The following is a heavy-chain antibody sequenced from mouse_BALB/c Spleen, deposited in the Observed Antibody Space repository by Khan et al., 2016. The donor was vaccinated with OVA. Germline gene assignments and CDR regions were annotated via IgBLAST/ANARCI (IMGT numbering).Heavy chain of an antibody. CDR2: INTGGDYT. D-gene: IGHD4-1*01. CDR1: GFTFCSYS. J-gene: IGHJ3*01. V-gene: IGHV5-6*01. Sequence: EVELVESGGDLVKPGGSLKLSCAASGFTFCSYSMSWVRQTPDKRLEWVATINTGGDYTYYPDNVKGRFIISRDDAKNTLYLQMSSLKSEDTAMYYCASHLTGSFAYWGQGTLVTVSA. CDR3: ASHLTGSFAY.